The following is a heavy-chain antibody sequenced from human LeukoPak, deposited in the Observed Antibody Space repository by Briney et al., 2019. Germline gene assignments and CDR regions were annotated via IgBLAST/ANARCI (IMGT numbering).Heavy chain of an antibody. CDR1: GFTFSSCA. Sequence: PGGSLRLSCAASGFTFSSCAMSWVRQAPGKGLEWVSGISGSGGSTYYADSVKGRFTISRDNSKNTLYLQMNSLRAEDTAVYYCAKTRAYYYDSSGYPDYWGQGTLVTVSS. D-gene: IGHD3-22*01. J-gene: IGHJ4*02. CDR2: ISGSGGST. V-gene: IGHV3-23*01. CDR3: AKTRAYYYDSSGYPDY.